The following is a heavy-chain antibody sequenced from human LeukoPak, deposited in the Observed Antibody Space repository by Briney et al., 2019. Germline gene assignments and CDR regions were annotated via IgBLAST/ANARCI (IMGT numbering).Heavy chain of an antibody. V-gene: IGHV3-21*01. J-gene: IGHJ4*02. D-gene: IGHD3-22*01. Sequence: GGSLRLSCAASGFTFSTYNMNWVRQAPGKGLEWVSSISTSSRDIYYADSVKARFTISRDNAKNSLYLQMNSLRAEDTAVYFCVREYFYNSSGYRALRYWGQGTLVTVSS. CDR2: ISTSSRDI. CDR3: VREYFYNSSGYRALRY. CDR1: GFTFSTYN.